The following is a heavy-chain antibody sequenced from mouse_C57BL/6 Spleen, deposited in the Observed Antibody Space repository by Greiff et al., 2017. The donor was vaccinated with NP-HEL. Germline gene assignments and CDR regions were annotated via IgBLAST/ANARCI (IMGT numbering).Heavy chain of an antibody. CDR3: ARYGNYYFDY. D-gene: IGHD2-10*02. CDR2: IDPSDSDT. CDR1: GYTFTSYW. J-gene: IGHJ2*01. Sequence: VQLQQPGAELVRPGSSVKLSCKASGYTFTSYWMHWVKQTPIQGLEWIGNIDPSDSDTHYTQKFKDKATLTVDKSSSTAYMQLSSLTSEDSAVYYCARYGNYYFDYWGQGTTLTVSS. V-gene: IGHV1-52*01.